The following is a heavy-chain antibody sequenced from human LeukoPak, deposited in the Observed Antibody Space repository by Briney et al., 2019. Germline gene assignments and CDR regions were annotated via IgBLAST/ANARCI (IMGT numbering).Heavy chain of an antibody. CDR3: ATVFDYGDYPLDY. CDR2: ISSSSSTI. J-gene: IGHJ4*02. V-gene: IGHV3-48*04. Sequence: GGSLRLSCAASGFTFSSYSMNWVRQAPGKGLEGVSYISSSSSTIYYADSVKGRFTISRDNAKNSLYLQMNSLSAEDTAVYYCATVFDYGDYPLDYWAQGTLVTVSS. CDR1: GFTFSSYS. D-gene: IGHD4-17*01.